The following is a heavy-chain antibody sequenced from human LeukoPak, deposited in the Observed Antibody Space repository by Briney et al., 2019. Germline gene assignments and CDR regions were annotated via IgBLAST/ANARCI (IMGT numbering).Heavy chain of an antibody. CDR1: GFTFSTYG. Sequence: PGRSLRLSCAASGFTFSTYGMHWVRQAPGKGLEWVALISFDGRNKYYADSVKGRFTISRDNSKITLYLQMNSLRTEDTAVYYCAKPLDVTTPMDGFDYWGRGTLVTVSS. CDR3: AKPLDVTTPMDGFDY. V-gene: IGHV3-30*18. CDR2: ISFDGRNK. J-gene: IGHJ4*02. D-gene: IGHD5-18*01.